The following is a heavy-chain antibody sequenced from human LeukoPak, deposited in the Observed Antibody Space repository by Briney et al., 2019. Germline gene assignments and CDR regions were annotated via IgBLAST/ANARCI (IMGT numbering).Heavy chain of an antibody. CDR3: ARGPEDLDSSVYPIEY. CDR1: GGSFSGYY. CDR2: INHSGST. V-gene: IGHV4-34*01. J-gene: IGHJ4*02. Sequence: SETLSLTCAVYGGSFSGYYWSWIRQPPGKGLEWIGEINHSGSTNYNPSLKSQVTISVDTSKNQFSLKLSSVTAADTAVYYCARGPEDLDSSVYPIEYWGQGTLVTVSS. D-gene: IGHD3-22*01.